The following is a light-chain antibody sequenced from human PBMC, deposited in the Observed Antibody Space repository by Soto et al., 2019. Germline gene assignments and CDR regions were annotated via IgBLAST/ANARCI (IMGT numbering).Light chain of an antibody. CDR3: LQYTRYPCT. CDR2: GAS. Sequence: DIQMTQSPSSLSASVGARGTITFRASQGISYYLAWFQQKPGKAPKSLIYGASSLQSGVPSKFSGSGSGTDSTLPISSLQPEDFATDCGLQYTRYPCTFGTGTKVDIK. CDR1: QGISYY. V-gene: IGKV1-16*02. J-gene: IGKJ3*01.